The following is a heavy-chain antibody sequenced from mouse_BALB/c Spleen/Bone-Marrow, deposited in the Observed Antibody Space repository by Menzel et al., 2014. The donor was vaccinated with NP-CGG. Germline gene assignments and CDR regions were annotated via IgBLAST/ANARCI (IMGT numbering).Heavy chain of an antibody. Sequence: EVQLQQSGPELEKPGASVKISCKASGYSFTGYNMNWVKQSNGKSLEWIGNIDPSYGGTTYNQKFKGKATLTVDKSSSTAYMQLKSLTSEDSAVYYCVRGHDGYRTWFAYWGQGTLVTVSA. CDR2: IDPSYGGT. V-gene: IGHV1-39*01. CDR1: GYSFTGYN. D-gene: IGHD2-3*01. CDR3: VRGHDGYRTWFAY. J-gene: IGHJ3*01.